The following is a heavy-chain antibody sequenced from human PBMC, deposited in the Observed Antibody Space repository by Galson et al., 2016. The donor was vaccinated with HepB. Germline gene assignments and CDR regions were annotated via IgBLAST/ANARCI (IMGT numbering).Heavy chain of an antibody. J-gene: IGHJ6*02. CDR2: ISYDGTNK. D-gene: IGHD6-13*01. Sequence: SLRLSCAASGFIFSSYGMHWVRQAPGKGLEWVAVISYDGTNKYYADSVKGRFTISRDNSKNTLSLQMNSLRAEDTAVYYCAKELWAAAGKDYYYGMDVWGQGTTVTVSS. CDR1: GFIFSSYG. V-gene: IGHV3-30*18. CDR3: AKELWAAAGKDYYYGMDV.